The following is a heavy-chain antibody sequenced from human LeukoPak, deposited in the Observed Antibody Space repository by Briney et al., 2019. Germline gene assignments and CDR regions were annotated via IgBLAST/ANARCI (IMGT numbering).Heavy chain of an antibody. V-gene: IGHV3-11*01. CDR2: ISSSGNTI. J-gene: IGHJ5*02. Sequence: GGSLTLSCAASGIILSSYWMSWIRQAPGKGLEWVSYISSSGNTIYYADSVKGRFTISRDNAKNSLYLQMNSLRVEDTAVYYCARHPFDPWGQGTLVTVSS. CDR1: GIILSSYW. CDR3: ARHPFDP.